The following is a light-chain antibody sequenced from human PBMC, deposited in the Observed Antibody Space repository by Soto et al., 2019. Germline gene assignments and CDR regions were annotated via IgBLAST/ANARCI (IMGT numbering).Light chain of an antibody. J-gene: IGKJ1*01. CDR2: AAT. CDR1: QTIDTY. Sequence: DIQLTQSPSSLSASVGDRVTITCRASQTIDTYLNWYQHKPGTAPKVLIYAATYLQNGVPSRFSGTGSGADFTLTISSLQPEDFAIYYCQQNFNFPRTFGQGTKVDIK. V-gene: IGKV1-39*01. CDR3: QQNFNFPRT.